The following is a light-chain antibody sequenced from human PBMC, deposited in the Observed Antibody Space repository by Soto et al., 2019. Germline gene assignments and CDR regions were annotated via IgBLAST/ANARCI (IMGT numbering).Light chain of an antibody. V-gene: IGLV2-14*01. Sequence: QSALPQPASVSGSPGQSITIPCTGTSSDVGGYNYVSWYQHHPGKAPKLMIYEVSNLPSGVSNRFSGSKSGNTASLTISGLQAEDEADYYCSSYTSSSTLVFGGGTKVTVL. CDR1: SSDVGGYNY. CDR2: EVS. J-gene: IGLJ3*02. CDR3: SSYTSSSTLV.